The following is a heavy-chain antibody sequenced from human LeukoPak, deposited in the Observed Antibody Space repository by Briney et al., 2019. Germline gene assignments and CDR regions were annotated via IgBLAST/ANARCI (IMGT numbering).Heavy chain of an antibody. D-gene: IGHD3-9*01. V-gene: IGHV3-33*01. J-gene: IGHJ6*02. CDR1: GFTFSSYG. Sequence: GRSLRLSCAASGFTFSSYGMHWVRQAPGKGLEWVAVIWYDGSNKYYADSVKGRFTISRDNSKNTLYLQMNSLRAEDTAVYYCARGSYDILTGYPRSDDEYYYGMDVWGQGTTVTVSS. CDR3: ARGSYDILTGYPRSDDEYYYGMDV. CDR2: IWYDGSNK.